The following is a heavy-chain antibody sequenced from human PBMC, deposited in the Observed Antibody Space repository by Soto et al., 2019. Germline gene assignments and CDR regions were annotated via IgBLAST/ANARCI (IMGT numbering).Heavy chain of an antibody. CDR2: ISGSGGST. CDR1: GFTFSSYA. Sequence: HPGGSLRLSCAASGFTFSSYAMSWVRQAPGKGLEGVSAISGSGGSTDYADSVKGRVTISRDNSKNTLYLQMESLRAEDTAVYYCAVAGNVYSYPYCMHVWGKRNTVTGSS. D-gene: IGHD6-19*01. V-gene: IGHV3-23*01. CDR3: AVAGNVYSYPYCMHV. J-gene: IGHJ6*04.